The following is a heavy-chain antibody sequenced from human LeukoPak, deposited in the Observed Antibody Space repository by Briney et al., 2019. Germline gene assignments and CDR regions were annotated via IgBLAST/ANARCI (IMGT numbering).Heavy chain of an antibody. Sequence: PGGSLRLSCAVSGFTFSSYAMSWVRQAPGKGLEWVSAISRSGGSTYYADSVKGRFTISRDNSKDTLYLRMNSRRAEDTAVYYCAKVVAVADDYAGAFDIWGQGTRVTVSS. CDR3: AKVVAVADDYAGAFDI. CDR2: ISRSGGST. J-gene: IGHJ3*02. V-gene: IGHV3-23*01. CDR1: GFTFSSYA. D-gene: IGHD6-19*01.